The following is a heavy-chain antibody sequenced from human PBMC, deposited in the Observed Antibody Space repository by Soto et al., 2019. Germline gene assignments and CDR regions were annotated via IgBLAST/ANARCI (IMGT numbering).Heavy chain of an antibody. CDR2: TYYRSRWYN. CDR3: AGTTSLQWYYMDV. Sequence: SQTLSLTCAISGDSVPSNSAAWNWIRQSPSGGLEWLGRTYYRSRWYNDYAVSVRSRITINPDTSKNQFSLHLNSVTPEDTAVYYCAGTTSLQWYYMDVWGKGTTVTAP. J-gene: IGHJ6*03. CDR1: GDSVPSNSAA. D-gene: IGHD1-7*01. V-gene: IGHV6-1*01.